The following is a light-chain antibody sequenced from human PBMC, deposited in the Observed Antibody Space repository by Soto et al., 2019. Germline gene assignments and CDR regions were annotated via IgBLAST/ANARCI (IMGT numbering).Light chain of an antibody. CDR1: QSVSSS. Sequence: EIVLTQSPATLSLSPGESATLSCRASQSVSSSLAWYQQKAGQAPRLLIYDASNRATVIPARFSGSGSGTDFTLTISSLEPDDFAIYYCQQRITWPSTFGQGTKLEIK. J-gene: IGKJ2*01. CDR2: DAS. V-gene: IGKV3-11*01. CDR3: QQRITWPST.